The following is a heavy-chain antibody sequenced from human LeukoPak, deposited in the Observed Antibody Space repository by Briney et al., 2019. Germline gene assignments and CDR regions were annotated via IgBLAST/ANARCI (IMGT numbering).Heavy chain of an antibody. CDR1: GGSISTYY. Sequence: SETLSLTCTVSGGSISTYYVTWIRQPPGKGLEWIGYIYYSGSTNYNPSLKSRVTISVDTSKNQLSLTLSSVTAADTAVYYCARTPSFSSGWYCFDPWGQGTLVTVSS. CDR2: IYYSGST. D-gene: IGHD6-19*01. J-gene: IGHJ5*02. V-gene: IGHV4-59*01. CDR3: ARTPSFSSGWYCFDP.